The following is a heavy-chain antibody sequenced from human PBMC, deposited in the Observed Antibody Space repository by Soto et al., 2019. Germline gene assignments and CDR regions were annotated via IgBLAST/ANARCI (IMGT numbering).Heavy chain of an antibody. J-gene: IGHJ4*02. D-gene: IGHD3-22*01. CDR2: INVGNGNT. V-gene: IGHV1-3*01. CDR3: ATPQDYDACLDS. Sequence: QVQFVQSGAEVKKAGASVKVSCKTPGYTLTRYNIHWVRQAPGQRLEWMGWINVGNGNTRYSQKFQGRLTLTRDTPGNTAYLELNSLISEDTAVYYCATPQDYDACLDSWGQGTMVTVSS. CDR1: GYTLTRYN.